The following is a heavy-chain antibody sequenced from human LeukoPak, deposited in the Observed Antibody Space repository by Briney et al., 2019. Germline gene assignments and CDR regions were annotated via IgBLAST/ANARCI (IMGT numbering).Heavy chain of an antibody. Sequence: GESLKISCKGSGYGFTSYWIGWVRQMPGKGLEWMGIIYPGDSDTRYSPSFQGQVTISADKSISTAYLQWSSLKASDTAMYYCARGAANSFYYYYMDVWGKGATVTVSS. J-gene: IGHJ6*03. CDR1: GYGFTSYW. CDR3: ARGAANSFYYYYMDV. D-gene: IGHD1-1*01. V-gene: IGHV5-51*01. CDR2: IYPGDSDT.